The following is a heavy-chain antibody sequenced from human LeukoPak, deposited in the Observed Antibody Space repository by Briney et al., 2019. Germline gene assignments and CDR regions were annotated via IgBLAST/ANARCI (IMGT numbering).Heavy chain of an antibody. Sequence: PGGSLRLSCAASGFTFSSYSMNWVHQAPGKGLEWVSSISSSSSYIYYADSVKGRFTISRDNAKNSLYLQMNSLRAEDTAVYYCAGEGKYSSSLGAFDIWGQGTMVTVSS. D-gene: IGHD6-6*01. CDR2: ISSSSSYI. V-gene: IGHV3-21*01. J-gene: IGHJ3*02. CDR3: AGEGKYSSSLGAFDI. CDR1: GFTFSSYS.